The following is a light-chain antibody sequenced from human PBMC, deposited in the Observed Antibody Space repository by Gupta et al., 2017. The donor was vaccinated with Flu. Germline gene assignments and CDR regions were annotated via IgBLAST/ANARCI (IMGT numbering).Light chain of an antibody. J-gene: IGKJ1*01. Sequence: DIQMTQSPPTLSASVGDRVTITCRASQTIDTWLAWYQHKPGKAPRLLIYMASSLESGVPSRFSSSGSGTDFTLTISSLQPDDFATYYCQQYKSYPWTFGQGTKVEIK. CDR3: QQYKSYPWT. V-gene: IGKV1-5*03. CDR1: QTIDTW. CDR2: MAS.